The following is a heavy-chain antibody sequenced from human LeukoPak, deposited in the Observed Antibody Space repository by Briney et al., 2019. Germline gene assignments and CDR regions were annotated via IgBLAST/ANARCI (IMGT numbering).Heavy chain of an antibody. CDR1: GGSISSSSYY. CDR2: IYYSGST. D-gene: IGHD4-17*01. Sequence: PSETLSLTCTVSGGSISSSSYYWGWIRQPPGKGLEWIGSIYYSGSTYYNPSLKSRVTISVDTSKNQFSLKLSFVTAADTAVYYCARPHYGSFDYWGQGTLVTVSS. V-gene: IGHV4-39*01. J-gene: IGHJ4*02. CDR3: ARPHYGSFDY.